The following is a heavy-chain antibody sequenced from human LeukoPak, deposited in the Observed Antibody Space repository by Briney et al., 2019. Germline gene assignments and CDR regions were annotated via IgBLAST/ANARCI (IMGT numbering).Heavy chain of an antibody. V-gene: IGHV4-59*08. CDR2: IFHTGSA. J-gene: IGHJ5*01. Sequence: SETLSLTCTVSGGSISSYYWSWIRQPPGKGLEWVGYIFHTGSANYNPSLKSRVTMSVDTSKNQFSLKLSSVTAADTALYYCARAPVITNSWYWFDCWGQGTLVTVSS. D-gene: IGHD2-8*01. CDR1: GGSISSYY. CDR3: ARAPVITNSWYWFDC.